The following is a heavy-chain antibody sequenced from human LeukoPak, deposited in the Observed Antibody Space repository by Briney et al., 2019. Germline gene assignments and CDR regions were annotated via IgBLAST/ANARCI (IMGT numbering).Heavy chain of an antibody. D-gene: IGHD4-11*01. J-gene: IGHJ4*02. CDR3: AKDAERGLDYSSSLSY. CDR1: GFSFRLYS. CDR2: IWSDASNT. V-gene: IGHV3-33*06. Sequence: PGRSLRLSCATSGFSFRLYSMQSGSQAPGAGLEWVAVIWSDASNTYYADSVKGRFTISRDNSRNTLYLQMNSLRAEDTAVYYCAKDAERGLDYSSSLSYWGQGTLVTVSS.